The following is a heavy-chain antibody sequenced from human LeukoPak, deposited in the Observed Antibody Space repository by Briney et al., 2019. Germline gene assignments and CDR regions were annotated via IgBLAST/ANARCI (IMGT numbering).Heavy chain of an antibody. J-gene: IGHJ5*02. D-gene: IGHD3-10*01. V-gene: IGHV4-61*08. CDR3: ASSNLGSLGQFDP. CDR2: IHSNGGA. Sequence: SETLSLTCTVSGGSISSGDYYWSWIRQPPGKGLEWIGFIHSNGGANYNASLNSRATISRDTSRSQVSLKLTSVTAADTAVYYCASSNLGSLGQFDPWGQGTLVTVSS. CDR1: GGSISSGDYY.